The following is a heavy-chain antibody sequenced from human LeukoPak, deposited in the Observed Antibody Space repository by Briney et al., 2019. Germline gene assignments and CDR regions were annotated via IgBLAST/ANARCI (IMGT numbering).Heavy chain of an antibody. CDR2: ISSSSSYI. CDR1: GFTFSSYS. J-gene: IGHJ6*02. Sequence: PGGSLTLSCAASGFTFSSYSMNWVRQAPGKGLEWVSSISSSSSYIYYADSVKGRFTISRDNAKNSLYLQMNSLRAEDTAVYYCARDYGDTYYYYGMDVWGQGTTVTVSS. CDR3: ARDYGDTYYYYGMDV. V-gene: IGHV3-21*01. D-gene: IGHD4-17*01.